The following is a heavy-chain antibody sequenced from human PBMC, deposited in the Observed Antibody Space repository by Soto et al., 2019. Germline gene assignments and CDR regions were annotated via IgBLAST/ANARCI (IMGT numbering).Heavy chain of an antibody. J-gene: IGHJ5*02. CDR1: GFTFSSYD. D-gene: IGHD6-13*01. CDR2: ITSSGSLI. V-gene: IGHV3-48*03. Sequence: GGSLRLSCAASGFTFSSYDMNWVRQAPGKGLEWVSYITSSGSLIYYADSVRGRFTISRDNAKNSLYLQMNSLRAEDTGVYYCARTMYSNRGWFDPWGQGTLVTVSS. CDR3: ARTMYSNRGWFDP.